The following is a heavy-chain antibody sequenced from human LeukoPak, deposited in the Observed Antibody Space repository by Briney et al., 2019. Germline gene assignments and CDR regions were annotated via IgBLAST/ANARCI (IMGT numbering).Heavy chain of an antibody. Sequence: GGSLRLSCEASGFTFSDYEMNWVRQAPGKGLEWISHLGTENFRQYADSVKGRFTTSRDNAKNSLYLQMNSLRVEDTAVYYCARCTTGRTFGSLREIKRSREIDYWGQGTLVTVSS. CDR3: ARCTTGRTFGSLREIKRSREIDY. D-gene: IGHD1-1*01. CDR2: LGTENFR. V-gene: IGHV3-69-1*01. J-gene: IGHJ4*02. CDR1: GFTFSDYE.